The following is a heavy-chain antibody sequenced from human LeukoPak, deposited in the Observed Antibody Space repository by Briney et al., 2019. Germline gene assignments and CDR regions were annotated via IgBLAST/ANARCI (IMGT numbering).Heavy chain of an antibody. CDR2: ISYDGSNK. D-gene: IGHD6-13*01. CDR3: ARSGYSSSFDY. V-gene: IGHV3-30*04. Sequence: GRSLKLSCAASGFTFSSYAMHWVRQAPGKGLEWVAVISYDGSNKYYADSVKGRFTISRDDSKNTLYLQMNSLRAEDTAVYYCARSGYSSSFDYWGQGTPVTVSS. CDR1: GFTFSSYA. J-gene: IGHJ4*02.